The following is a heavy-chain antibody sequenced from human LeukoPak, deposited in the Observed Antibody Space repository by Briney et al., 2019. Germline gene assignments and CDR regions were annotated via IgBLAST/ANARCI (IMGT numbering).Heavy chain of an antibody. J-gene: IGHJ4*02. V-gene: IGHV3-23*01. Sequence: GGSLRLSCAASGFTFSSYAMNWVRQAPGRGLEWVSVLSGSGGSTYYADSVKGRFTISRDNSKNTLYLQMNSLRAEDTAVYYCARAQSGDPIFGVVRPEYYFDYWGQGTLVTVSS. CDR3: ARAQSGDPIFGVVRPEYYFDY. D-gene: IGHD3-3*01. CDR1: GFTFSSYA. CDR2: LSGSGGST.